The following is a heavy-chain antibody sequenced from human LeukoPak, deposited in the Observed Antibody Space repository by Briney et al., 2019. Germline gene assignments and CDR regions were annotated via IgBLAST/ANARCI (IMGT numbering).Heavy chain of an antibody. D-gene: IGHD2-15*01. J-gene: IGHJ6*03. Sequence: ASVKVSCKASGYTFTSYDINWVRRATGQGHEWMGWMNPNSGNTGYAQKFQGRVTITRNTSISTAYMELSSLRCEDTAVYYCARARGGVVVVAASKSYYYYYMDVWGKGTTLTVSS. CDR2: MNPNSGNT. CDR1: GYTFTSYD. CDR3: ARARGGVVVVAASKSYYYYYMDV. V-gene: IGHV1-8*03.